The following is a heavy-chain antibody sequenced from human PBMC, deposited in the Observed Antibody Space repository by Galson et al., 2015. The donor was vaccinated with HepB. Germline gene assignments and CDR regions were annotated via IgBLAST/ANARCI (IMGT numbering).Heavy chain of an antibody. Sequence: TLSLTCAVSGGSVSSGGYSWSWIRQPPGKGLEWIGYIYHSGSTYYNPSLKSRVTISVDRSKNQFSLKLSSVTAADTAVYYCARLLIAAAPGWFDPWGQGTLVTVSS. V-gene: IGHV4-30-2*01. J-gene: IGHJ5*02. CDR3: ARLLIAAAPGWFDP. CDR1: GGSVSSGGYS. CDR2: IYHSGST. D-gene: IGHD6-13*01.